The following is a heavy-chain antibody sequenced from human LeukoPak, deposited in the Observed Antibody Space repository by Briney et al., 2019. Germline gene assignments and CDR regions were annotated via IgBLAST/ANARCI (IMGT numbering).Heavy chain of an antibody. CDR3: AKGSTSWYAGPSDY. CDR2: ISGSGGAT. V-gene: IGHV3-23*01. CDR1: GFTFSNNA. D-gene: IGHD6-13*01. Sequence: GGSLRLSCAASGFTFSNNAMAWVRQAPGKGLEWVSGISGSGGATNYADSVKGRFTISRDNSKNTLYLQMNSLRAEDTAVYYCAKGSTSWYAGPSDYWGQGTLVTVSS. J-gene: IGHJ4*02.